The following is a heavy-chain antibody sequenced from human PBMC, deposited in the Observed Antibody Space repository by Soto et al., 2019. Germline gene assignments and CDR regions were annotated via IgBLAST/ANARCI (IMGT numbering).Heavy chain of an antibody. CDR2: VHTTSATP. D-gene: IGHD3-9*01. Sequence: QVELLESGPGLVKPAETLFVTCSVSGSSFRNFYWDWIRQSAAKGLEWIGRVHTTSATPNYSPSLKGRVAIITDPARRKISLRLNSVTAADTAIYYCARSSEKSGYTGYSIDFWGRGTLVTVSS. V-gene: IGHV4-4*07. CDR3: ARSSEKSGYTGYSIDF. J-gene: IGHJ4*02. CDR1: GSSFRNFY.